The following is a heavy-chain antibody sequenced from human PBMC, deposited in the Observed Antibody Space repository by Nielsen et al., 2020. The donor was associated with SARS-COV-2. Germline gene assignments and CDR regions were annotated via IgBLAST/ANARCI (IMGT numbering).Heavy chain of an antibody. D-gene: IGHD2-15*01. J-gene: IGHJ6*02. V-gene: IGHV4-59*02. CDR3: ARERWGVAATESNSVPPKNSRNYYYYGMDV. Sequence: SETLSLTCSVSGASVSAYDWSWIRQPPGKGLEWIGYIYYSGSTNYNPSLKSRVTISVDTSKNQFSLKLSSVTAADTAVYYCARERWGVAATESNSVPPKNSRNYYYYGMDVWGQGTTVTVSS. CDR2: IYYSGST. CDR1: GASVSAYD.